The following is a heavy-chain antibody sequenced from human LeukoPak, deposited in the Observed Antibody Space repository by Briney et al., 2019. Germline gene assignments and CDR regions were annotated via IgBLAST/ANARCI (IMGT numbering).Heavy chain of an antibody. J-gene: IGHJ4*02. Sequence: GGSLRLSCAASGFTFSDYTMDWVRQAPGKGLEWVSSIGGSGDSIYYADSVKGRFTISRDNAKNSLDLQMNSLRAEDTAVYYSTRDWNDLDYWGQGTLVTVSS. D-gene: IGHD1-1*01. V-gene: IGHV3-21*01. CDR1: GFTFSDYT. CDR3: TRDWNDLDY. CDR2: IGGSGDSI.